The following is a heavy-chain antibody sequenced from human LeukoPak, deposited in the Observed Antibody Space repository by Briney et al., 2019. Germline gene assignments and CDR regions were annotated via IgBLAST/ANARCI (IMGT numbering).Heavy chain of an antibody. CDR2: INHSGST. V-gene: IGHV4-34*01. CDR3: ARHPRRYCSSTSCYKKAFDI. CDR1: GGSFSGYY. J-gene: IGHJ3*02. Sequence: SETLSLTCAVYGGSFSGYYWSWIRQPPGKGLEWIGEINHSGSTNYNPSLKSRVTISVDTSKNQFSLKLSSVTAADTAVYYCARHPRRYCSSTSCYKKAFDIWGQGTMVTVSS. D-gene: IGHD2-2*02.